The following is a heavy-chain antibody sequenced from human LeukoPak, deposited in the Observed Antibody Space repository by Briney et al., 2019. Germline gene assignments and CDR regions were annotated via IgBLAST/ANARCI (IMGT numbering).Heavy chain of an antibody. CDR2: IRYDGSNK. V-gene: IGHV3-30*02. J-gene: IGHJ4*02. Sequence: GGSLRLSCAASGFTFNKYDMYWIRQAPGKGLEWVAFIRYDGSNKYYADSVKGRFTISRDNSENTLYLQMNSLRAEDTAVYYCTKGGVKYCSSTSCYLEYWGQGTLVTVSS. D-gene: IGHD2-2*01. CDR3: TKGGVKYCSSTSCYLEY. CDR1: GFTFNKYD.